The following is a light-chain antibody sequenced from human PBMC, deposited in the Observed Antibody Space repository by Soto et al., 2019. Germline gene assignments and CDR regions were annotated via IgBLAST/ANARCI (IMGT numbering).Light chain of an antibody. CDR3: QQFGSSPLGT. Sequence: EVVLTQSPGTLSLSPGERATLSCRASQSVGSSYLAWYQQKPGQAPRLLIYGASSRATGIPDRFSGSGSGADFTLTISRLEPEDFAVYYCQQFGSSPLGTFGQGTKVEIK. CDR2: GAS. V-gene: IGKV3-20*01. J-gene: IGKJ1*01. CDR1: QSVGSSY.